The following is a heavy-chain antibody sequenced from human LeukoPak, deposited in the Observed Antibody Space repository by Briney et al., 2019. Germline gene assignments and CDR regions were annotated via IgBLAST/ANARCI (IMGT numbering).Heavy chain of an antibody. Sequence: PSETLSLTCTVSGGSISSYYWSWIRQPPGKGLERIGYIYYSGSTNYNPSLKSRVTISVDTSKNQFSLKLSSVTAADTAVYYCARRGGFDGDYGWYFDLWGRGTLVTVSS. CDR3: ARRGGFDGDYGWYFDL. CDR2: IYYSGST. D-gene: IGHD4-17*01. V-gene: IGHV4-59*08. J-gene: IGHJ2*01. CDR1: GGSISSYY.